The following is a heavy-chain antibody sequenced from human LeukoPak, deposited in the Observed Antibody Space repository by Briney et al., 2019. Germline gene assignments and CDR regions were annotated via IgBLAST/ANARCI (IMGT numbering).Heavy chain of an antibody. J-gene: IGHJ6*03. CDR1: GGSFSGYC. CDR2: INHSGST. V-gene: IGHV4-34*01. D-gene: IGHD5-18*01. Sequence: SETLSLTCAVYGGSFSGYCWSWIRQPPGKGLEWIGEINHSGSTNYNPSLKSRVTISVDTSKNQFSLKLRSVTAADTAVYYCARTTEGGYRGDFYYYDMDVWGKGTTVTISS. CDR3: ARTTEGGYRGDFYYYDMDV.